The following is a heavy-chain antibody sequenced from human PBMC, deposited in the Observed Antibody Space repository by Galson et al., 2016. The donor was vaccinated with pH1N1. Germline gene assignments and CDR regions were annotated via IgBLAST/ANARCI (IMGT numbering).Heavy chain of an antibody. D-gene: IGHD3-3*01. J-gene: IGHJ4*02. CDR1: GDSVSSSSDT. CDR2: IYHSSTWYY. V-gene: IGHV6-1*01. Sequence: CAISGDSVSSSSDTWNWIRQSRRRGLEWLGRIYHSSTWYYEYKPSLQGRLRISPDTSSNQMTLHMNSVTLDDAAVYYCAREVWLRRGYYIDHGGQGSLVTVSS. CDR3: AREVWLRRGYYIDH.